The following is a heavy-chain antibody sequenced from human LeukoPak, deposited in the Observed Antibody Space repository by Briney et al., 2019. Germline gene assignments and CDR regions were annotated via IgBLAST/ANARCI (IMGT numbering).Heavy chain of an antibody. CDR1: GLTFRSYW. V-gene: IGHV3-7*01. J-gene: IGHJ4*02. Sequence: GGSLRLACTFSGLTFRSYWMNWVRQAPGGGLEWVAYINPGGNEIRSVDSVKGRSIISRDNAKNSLDLQMSSLRVEDTAVYYCMCWGTDNHWGQGILVTVSS. D-gene: IGHD7-27*01. CDR2: INPGGNEI. CDR3: MCWGTDNH.